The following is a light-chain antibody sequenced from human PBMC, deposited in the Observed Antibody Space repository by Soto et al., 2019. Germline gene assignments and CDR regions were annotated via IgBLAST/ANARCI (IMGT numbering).Light chain of an antibody. CDR1: TSNIGSKT. CDR3: AAWDDSLNGPV. Sequence: QSVLTQPPSASGTPGQRVTISCSGGTSNIGSKTVAWYQQLPGTAPKPLIYSDHQRPAGVPDRFSGSKSGTSASLAISGLQSEDEAAYYCAAWDDSLNGPVFGGGTKVTVL. V-gene: IGLV1-44*01. J-gene: IGLJ2*01. CDR2: SDH.